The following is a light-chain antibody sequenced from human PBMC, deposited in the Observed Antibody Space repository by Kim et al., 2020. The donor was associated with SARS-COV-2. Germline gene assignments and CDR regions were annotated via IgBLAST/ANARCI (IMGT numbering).Light chain of an antibody. CDR1: QGISSY. Sequence: EIVLTQSPATLSLSPGERATLSCRASQGISSYLAWYQQKPGQAPRLLIYDASNRATGIPARFSGSGSGTDFTLTISSLEPEDFAVYYCQQRTSLPTVTFGGGTKVDIK. J-gene: IGKJ4*01. CDR3: QQRTSLPTVT. CDR2: DAS. V-gene: IGKV3-11*01.